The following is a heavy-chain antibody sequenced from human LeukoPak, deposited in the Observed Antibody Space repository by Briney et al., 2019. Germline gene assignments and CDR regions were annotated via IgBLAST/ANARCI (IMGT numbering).Heavy chain of an antibody. J-gene: IGHJ4*02. D-gene: IGHD1-14*01. CDR1: GGSISSGSYY. CDR3: ARGDGRGSYYFDY. Sequence: SQTLSLTCTVSGGSISSGSYYWSWIRQPAGKGLEWIGRIYTSGSTNYNPSLKSRVTISVDTSKNQFSLKLSSVTAADTAVYYCARGDGRGSYYFDYWGQGTLVTVSS. CDR2: IYTSGST. V-gene: IGHV4-61*02.